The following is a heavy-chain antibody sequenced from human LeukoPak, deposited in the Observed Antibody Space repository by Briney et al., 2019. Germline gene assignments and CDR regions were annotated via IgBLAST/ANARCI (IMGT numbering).Heavy chain of an antibody. V-gene: IGHV3-48*04. Sequence: GGSLRLSCAASGFTFSSYNMNWVRQAPGKGLEWVSDISSSGSTIYFADSVKGRFTISRDNAKNSLYLQMNSLRAEDTALYYCARDYDYGDYPGYWGQGTLVTVSS. J-gene: IGHJ4*02. D-gene: IGHD4-17*01. CDR3: ARDYDYGDYPGY. CDR1: GFTFSSYN. CDR2: ISSSGSTI.